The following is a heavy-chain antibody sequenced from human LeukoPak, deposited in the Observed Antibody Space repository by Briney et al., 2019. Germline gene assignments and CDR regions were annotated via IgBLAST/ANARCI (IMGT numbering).Heavy chain of an antibody. CDR3: AKEGYDILTGYCDY. Sequence: GRSLRLSCAASGFTFSSYGMHWVRQAPGKGLEWVAVISYDGSNKYYADSVKGRFTISRDNPKNTLYLQMNSLRTEDTAVYYCAKEGYDILTGYCDYWGQGTLVTVSS. D-gene: IGHD3-9*01. V-gene: IGHV3-30*18. CDR1: GFTFSSYG. CDR2: ISYDGSNK. J-gene: IGHJ4*02.